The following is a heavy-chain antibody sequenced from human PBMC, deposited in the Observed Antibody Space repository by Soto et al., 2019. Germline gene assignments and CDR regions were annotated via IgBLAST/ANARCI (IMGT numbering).Heavy chain of an antibody. J-gene: IGHJ4*02. CDR2: ISSSSSYI. Sequence: EVQLVESGGGLVKPGGSLRLSCAASGFTFSSYSMNWVRQAPGKGLEWVSSISSSSSYIYYAASVKGRFTISRDNAKNSLYLQMNSLRAEDTAVYYCARLDWNDADYWGQGTLVTVSS. CDR1: GFTFSSYS. D-gene: IGHD1-1*01. CDR3: ARLDWNDADY. V-gene: IGHV3-21*01.